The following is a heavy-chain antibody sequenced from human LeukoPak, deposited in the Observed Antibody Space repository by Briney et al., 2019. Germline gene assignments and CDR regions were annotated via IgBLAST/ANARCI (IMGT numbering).Heavy chain of an antibody. V-gene: IGHV1-69*05. Sequence: SVKVSCKASGGTFSSYAISWVRQAPGQGLEWMGGIIPIFGTANYAQKFQGRVTITTDESTSTAYMELSSLRSEDTAVYYCASELDCSGGSCYGCWGQGTLVTVSS. J-gene: IGHJ4*02. D-gene: IGHD2-15*01. CDR1: GGTFSSYA. CDR3: ASELDCSGGSCYGC. CDR2: IIPIFGTA.